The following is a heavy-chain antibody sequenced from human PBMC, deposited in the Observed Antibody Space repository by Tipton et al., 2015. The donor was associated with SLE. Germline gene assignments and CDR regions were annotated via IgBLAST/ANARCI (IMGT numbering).Heavy chain of an antibody. D-gene: IGHD6-13*01. CDR3: ARAVKQQLVRTSKWVYYMDV. J-gene: IGHJ6*03. V-gene: IGHV4-4*02. Sequence: TLSLTCAVSGGSISSSNWWSWVRQPPGKGLEWIGEIYHSGSTNYNPSLKSRVTISVDKSKNQFSLKLSSVTAADTAVYYCARAVKQQLVRTSKWVYYMDVWGKGTTVTVSS. CDR2: IYHSGST. CDR1: GGSISSSNW.